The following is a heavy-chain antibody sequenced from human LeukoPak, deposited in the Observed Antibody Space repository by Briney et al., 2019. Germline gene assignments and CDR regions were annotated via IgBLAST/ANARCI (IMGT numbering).Heavy chain of an antibody. J-gene: IGHJ4*02. CDR1: GFTFSSSA. Sequence: GGSLRLSCSASGFTFSSSAMHWVRQAPGKGLEYVSAISSNGGSTYYADSVKGRFIISRDNSKNTLYPQMSSLRAEDTAVYYCVKEGGSGSYAQTPFDYWGQGTLVTVSS. CDR2: ISSNGGST. CDR3: VKEGGSGSYAQTPFDY. D-gene: IGHD3-10*01. V-gene: IGHV3-64D*06.